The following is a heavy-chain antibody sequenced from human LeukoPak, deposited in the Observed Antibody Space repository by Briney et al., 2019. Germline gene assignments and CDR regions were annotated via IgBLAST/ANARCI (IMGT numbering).Heavy chain of an antibody. V-gene: IGHV1-2*02. Sequence: ASVKVSCKASGYTFTGYYMHWVRQAPGQGLEWMGWINPNSGGTNYAQKFQGRVTMTRDTSISTAYMELSRLRSDDTAVYYCARVLRHDSSGYYYDLDYWGQGTLVTVSS. CDR3: ARVLRHDSSGYYYDLDY. J-gene: IGHJ4*02. CDR2: INPNSGGT. D-gene: IGHD3-22*01. CDR1: GYTFTGYY.